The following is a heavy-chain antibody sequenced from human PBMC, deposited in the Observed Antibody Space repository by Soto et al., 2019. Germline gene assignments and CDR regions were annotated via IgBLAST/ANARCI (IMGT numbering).Heavy chain of an antibody. CDR2: INWNSGSI. D-gene: IGHD6-13*01. CDR3: VKDESINWYSGHFRH. V-gene: IGHV3-9*01. CDR1: GFTFDYYA. Sequence: PGGSLRLSCAASGFTFDYYAMHWVRQVPGKGLEWVSGINWNSGSIGYGDSVKGRFAISRDNAKNSLYLQMNSLSAEDTAFYYCVKDESINWYSGHFRHWGQGTLVTVSS. J-gene: IGHJ1*01.